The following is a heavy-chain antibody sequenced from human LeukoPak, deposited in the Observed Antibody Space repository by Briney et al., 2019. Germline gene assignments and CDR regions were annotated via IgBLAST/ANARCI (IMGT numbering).Heavy chain of an antibody. CDR1: GGSISNGDHY. CDR2: FYYSGST. J-gene: IGHJ5*02. Sequence: SDTLSLTCTVSGGSISNGDHYWTWVRQHPGKGLEWIGHFYYSGSTYYNPSLKSRGIISVETSKNQFSLKLSSVTAADTAVYYCARGSITMVRGVMNWFDPWGQGTLVTVSS. V-gene: IGHV4-31*03. D-gene: IGHD3-10*01. CDR3: ARGSITMVRGVMNWFDP.